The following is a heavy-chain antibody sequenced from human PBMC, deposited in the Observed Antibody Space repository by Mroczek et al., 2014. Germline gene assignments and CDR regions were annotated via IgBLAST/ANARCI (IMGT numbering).Heavy chain of an antibody. Sequence: QVQLQESGPGLVKPSETLSLTCTVSGGSISSYYWSWIRQPPGKGLEWIGYIYYSGSTNYNPSLKSRVTISVDTSKNQFSLKLSSVTAADTAVYYCARFPGDYYWSYWAEGTVRSPSPQ. V-gene: IGHV4-59*01. J-gene: IGHJ4*02. CDR2: IYYSGST. CDR3: ARFPGDYYWSY. CDR1: GGSISSYY. D-gene: IGHD3-22*01.